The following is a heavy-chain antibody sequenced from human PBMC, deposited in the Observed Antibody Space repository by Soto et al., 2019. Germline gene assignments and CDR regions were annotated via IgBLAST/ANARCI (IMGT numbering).Heavy chain of an antibody. CDR1: GFTFSTYQ. Sequence: EVQLVESGGGLVMPGGSLRLSCAASGFTFSTYQMNWVHQAPGKGLEWVSSINPSSSHIYYADSVRGRFTISRDNSKNSMDLQMNSLRTEDAAVYYCARGYCGGGGCYLRRDAIDVWGQGTMVTVSS. V-gene: IGHV3-21*01. CDR2: INPSSSHI. CDR3: ARGYCGGGGCYLRRDAIDV. J-gene: IGHJ3*01. D-gene: IGHD2-15*01.